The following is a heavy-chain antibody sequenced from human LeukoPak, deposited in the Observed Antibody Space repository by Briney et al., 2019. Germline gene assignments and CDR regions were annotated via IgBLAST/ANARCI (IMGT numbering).Heavy chain of an antibody. CDR3: ARDRDGYADY. CDR1: GGSISSYY. CDR2: MYTSGST. V-gene: IGHV4-4*07. D-gene: IGHD5-24*01. Sequence: SETLSLTCSVAGGSISSYYWSWIRQPAGKGLEWIGRMYTSGSTNYNPSLKGRVTMSVDTSKNQFSLKLSSVTAADTAVYYCARDRDGYADYWGQGTLVTVSS. J-gene: IGHJ4*02.